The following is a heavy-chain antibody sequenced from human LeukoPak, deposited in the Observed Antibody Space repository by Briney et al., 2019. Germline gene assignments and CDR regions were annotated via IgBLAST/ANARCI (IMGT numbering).Heavy chain of an antibody. CDR2: ISGSGGST. CDR3: AKDQSCTNDVCHGDFDY. Sequence: GGSLRLSCAASGFIFSSYAMSWVRQAPRKGLEWVSTISGSGGSTYYADSVKGRFTISRDNSKNTVYLQMNSLRAEDTSVYYCAKDQSCTNDVCHGDFDYWGQGTLVTVSS. V-gene: IGHV3-23*01. CDR1: GFIFSSYA. J-gene: IGHJ4*02. D-gene: IGHD2-8*01.